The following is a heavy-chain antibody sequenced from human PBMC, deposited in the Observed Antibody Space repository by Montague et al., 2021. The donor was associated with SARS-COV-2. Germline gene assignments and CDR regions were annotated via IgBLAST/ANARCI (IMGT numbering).Heavy chain of an antibody. D-gene: IGHD2-2*02. V-gene: IGHV4-34*01. CDR1: GGSFSGYS. Sequence: SETLSLTCAVYGGSFSGYSWSWIRQPPGKGLEWIGQIYHSGSTNYNPSLKSRVAISVDTSKNQFSLKLSSVTAADTALYYCRVVPAGIPKGPNFYYMDVWGKGTTVTV. CDR3: RVVPAGIPKGPNFYYMDV. J-gene: IGHJ6*03. CDR2: IYHSGST.